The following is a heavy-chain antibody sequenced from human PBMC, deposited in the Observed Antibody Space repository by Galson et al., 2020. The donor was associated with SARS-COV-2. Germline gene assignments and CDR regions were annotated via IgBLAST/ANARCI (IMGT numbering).Heavy chain of an antibody. Sequence: GESLKISCAASGFTVSGYYMNWVRQAPGKGLEWVSVLHSGGSTYYADSVRGRFTISRDNSENTLYLQMNSLRVEDTAVYYCARANVYNNGYYYYTDVWGSGTTVTISS. J-gene: IGHJ6*03. CDR3: ARANVYNNGYYYYTDV. V-gene: IGHV3-53*01. CDR2: LHSGGST. D-gene: IGHD4-4*01. CDR1: GFTVSGYY.